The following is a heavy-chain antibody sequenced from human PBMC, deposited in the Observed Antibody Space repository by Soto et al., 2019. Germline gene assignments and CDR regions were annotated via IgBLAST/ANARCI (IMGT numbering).Heavy chain of an antibody. CDR1: GFTFSSYA. CDR2: INHSGST. Sequence: GSLRLSCAASGFTFSSYAMSWIRQPPGKGLEWIGEINHSGSTNYNPSLKSRVTISVDTSKNQFSLKLSSVTAADTAVYYCARGIFGVVIIGWFDPWGQGTLVTAPQ. V-gene: IGHV4-34*01. J-gene: IGHJ5*02. CDR3: ARGIFGVVIIGWFDP. D-gene: IGHD3-3*02.